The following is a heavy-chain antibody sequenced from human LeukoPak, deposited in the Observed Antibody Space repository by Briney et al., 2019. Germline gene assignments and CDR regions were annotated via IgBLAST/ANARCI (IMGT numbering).Heavy chain of an antibody. V-gene: IGHV1-2*02. Sequence: ASVKVSCKASGYTFTSYGISWVRQAPGQGLEWMGWINPNSGGTNYAQKFQGRVTMTRDTSISTAYMELSRLRSDDTAVYYCARDRAAAAGSFYYYYYMDVWGKGTTVTVSS. D-gene: IGHD6-13*01. CDR2: INPNSGGT. CDR3: ARDRAAAAGSFYYYYYMDV. CDR1: GYTFTSYG. J-gene: IGHJ6*03.